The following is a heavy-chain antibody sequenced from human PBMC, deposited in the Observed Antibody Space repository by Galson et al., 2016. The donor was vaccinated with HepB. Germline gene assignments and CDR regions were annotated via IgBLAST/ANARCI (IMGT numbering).Heavy chain of an antibody. CDR1: GYAFNTYG. V-gene: IGHV1-18*01. D-gene: IGHD3-10*01. Sequence: SVKVSCKASGYAFNTYGISWVRQAPGQGLEWMGWINTYNGNTNYAQKLQGRVTMTTDTSTSTAYLELRSLRSDDTAVYYCAREPLARGEGIDYWGQGTLVTVAS. J-gene: IGHJ4*02. CDR2: INTYNGNT. CDR3: AREPLARGEGIDY.